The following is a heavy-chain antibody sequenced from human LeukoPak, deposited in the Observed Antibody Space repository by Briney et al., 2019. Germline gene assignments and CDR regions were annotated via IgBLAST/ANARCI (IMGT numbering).Heavy chain of an antibody. Sequence: SETLSLTCTVSGGSISSYHWTWIRQPAGKGLEWIGHISTSGSTNYNPSLKSRVTMSEDTSKKQISLKLRSVTAADTAVYYCARDRSMDYFDLWGRGTLVTVSS. D-gene: IGHD2/OR15-2a*01. V-gene: IGHV4-4*07. CDR3: ARDRSMDYFDL. CDR1: GGSISSYH. J-gene: IGHJ2*01. CDR2: ISTSGST.